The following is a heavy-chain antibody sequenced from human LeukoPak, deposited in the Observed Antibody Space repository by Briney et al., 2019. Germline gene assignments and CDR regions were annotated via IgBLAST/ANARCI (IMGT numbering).Heavy chain of an antibody. Sequence: ASVKVSCKASGYTFSSYAITWVRQAPGQGLEWMGWISAYNGNTNYAQKLQGRVTMTTGTSTSTAYMELRSLRSDDTAVFYCARVKYYSDSSGYKDYWGQGTLVTVSS. CDR3: ARVKYYSDSSGYKDY. J-gene: IGHJ4*02. V-gene: IGHV1-18*01. D-gene: IGHD3-22*01. CDR2: ISAYNGNT. CDR1: GYTFSSYA.